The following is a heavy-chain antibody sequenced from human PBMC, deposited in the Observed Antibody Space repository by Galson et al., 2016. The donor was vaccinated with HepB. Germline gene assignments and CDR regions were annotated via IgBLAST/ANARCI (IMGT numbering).Heavy chain of an antibody. Sequence: SLRLPCAASGFTFSTYAMSWVRQAPGPGLEWVSGTSGSSEDIYYADSVKSRFTISRDNSKNALYLQMNSLRAEDTAVYYCATRLRAPANWGQGAQVTVSS. CDR2: TSGSSEDI. CDR1: GFTFSTYA. J-gene: IGHJ4*02. V-gene: IGHV3-23*01. CDR3: ATRLRAPAN. D-gene: IGHD3-16*01.